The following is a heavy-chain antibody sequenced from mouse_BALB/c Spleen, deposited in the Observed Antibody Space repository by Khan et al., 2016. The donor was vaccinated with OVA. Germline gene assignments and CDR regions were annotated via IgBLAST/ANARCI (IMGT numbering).Heavy chain of an antibody. CDR1: GYTFRNSW. V-gene: IGHV1-9*01. D-gene: IGHD2-1*01. CDR2: ILPGSGST. J-gene: IGHJ3*01. CDR3: ARWGPYGNYGAY. Sequence: QVQLQQSGAELMKPGASVKISCKATGYTFRNSWIEWIKQRPGHGLEWVGEILPGSGSTNYNEKFKGKATFTADTSSNTAYMRLISLTSEDSAVYYCARWGPYGNYGAYWGQGTLVTVSA.